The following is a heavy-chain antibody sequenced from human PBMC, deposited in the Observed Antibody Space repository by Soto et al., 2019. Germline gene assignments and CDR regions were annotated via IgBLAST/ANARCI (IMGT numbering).Heavy chain of an antibody. CDR3: VRSLYDSSGYVHGMDV. J-gene: IGHJ6*02. CDR1: GYSITRSNW. CDR2: IYYSGST. V-gene: IGHV4-28*01. Sequence: SETLSLTCAVSGYSITRSNWWGWIRQPPGKGLEWIGNIYYSGSTFYNPSLESRVTMSVDMSKNQFSLKLSSVTAVDTAVYYCVRSLYDSSGYVHGMDVWGQGTTVTVS. D-gene: IGHD3-22*01.